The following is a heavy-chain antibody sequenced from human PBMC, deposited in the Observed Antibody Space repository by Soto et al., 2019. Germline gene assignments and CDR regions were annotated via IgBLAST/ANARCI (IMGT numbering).Heavy chain of an antibody. J-gene: IGHJ4*02. D-gene: IGHD3-3*01. CDR2: IYHSGST. CDR1: GYSISSGYY. Sequence: SETLSLTCAVSGYSISSGYYWGWIRQPPEKGLEWIGSIYHSGSTYYNPSLKSRVTISVDTSKNQFSLKLSSVTAADTAVYYCARGDFWSGYYEGFDYWGQGTLVTVSS. V-gene: IGHV4-38-2*01. CDR3: ARGDFWSGYYEGFDY.